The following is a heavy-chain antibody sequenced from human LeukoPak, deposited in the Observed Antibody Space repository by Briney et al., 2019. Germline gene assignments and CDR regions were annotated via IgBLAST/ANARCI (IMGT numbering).Heavy chain of an antibody. CDR2: INPNTGLT. V-gene: IGHV1-8*01. CDR1: GYSFTAYD. CDR3: ATTLRNNPP. D-gene: IGHD1-14*01. J-gene: IGHJ5*02. Sequence: ASVKLSCKASGYSFTAYDINWVRQATGQGLEWIGYINPNTGLTEYAQKFQGRVSLTRDTSITTAYMELNTLTSEDTAVYYCATTLRNNPPWGQGTLITVSS.